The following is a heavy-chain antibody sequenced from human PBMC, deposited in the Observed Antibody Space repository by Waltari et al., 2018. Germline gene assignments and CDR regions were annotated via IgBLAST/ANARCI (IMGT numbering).Heavy chain of an antibody. CDR2: VSGPSTYT. CDR3: AKEGLGGDRQFDY. D-gene: IGHD2-21*02. Sequence: EVQLVESGGVVVQPGGSLRLSCAASGFTFDDYAMHWVRQAPGKGLEWVASVSGPSTYTFYSDSVKGRFTISRDNAKNSVFLQMNGLRDDDTAIYYCAKEGLGGDRQFDYWGQGTLVRVSS. J-gene: IGHJ4*02. V-gene: IGHV3-21*06. CDR1: GFTFDDYA.